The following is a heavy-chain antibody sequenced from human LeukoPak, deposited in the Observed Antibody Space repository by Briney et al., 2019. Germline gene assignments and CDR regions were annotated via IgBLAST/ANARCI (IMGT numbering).Heavy chain of an antibody. CDR3: ARDGAGTSHNYYYYYYMDV. CDR2: IYTSGST. V-gene: IGHV4-61*02. Sequence: PSETLSLTCTVSGGSISSGGYYWSWIRQPAGKGLEWIGRIYTSGSTNYNPSLKSRVTISVDTSKNQFSLKLSSVTAADTAVYYCARDGAGTSHNYYYYYYMDVWGKGTTVTVSS. CDR1: GGSISSGGYY. J-gene: IGHJ6*03. D-gene: IGHD6-13*01.